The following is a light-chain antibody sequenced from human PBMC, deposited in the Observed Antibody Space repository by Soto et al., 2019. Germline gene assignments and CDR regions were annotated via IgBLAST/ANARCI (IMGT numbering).Light chain of an antibody. CDR3: ASFTRSVTVV. Sequence: QLVLTQPASVSGSPGQSITISCAGTSSDVGGYNYVSWYQQHPGKVPRLIISDVNKRPSGVSDRFSGSKSGNTASLTISGLQAEDEADYYCASFTRSVTVVFGGGTQLTVL. CDR1: SSDVGGYNY. J-gene: IGLJ2*01. V-gene: IGLV2-14*03. CDR2: DVN.